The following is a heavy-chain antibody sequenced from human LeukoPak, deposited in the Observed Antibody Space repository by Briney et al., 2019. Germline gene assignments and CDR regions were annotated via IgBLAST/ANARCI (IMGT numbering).Heavy chain of an antibody. CDR2: TIPIFGTA. CDR3: ASEIAVAAPWYFDL. J-gene: IGHJ2*01. V-gene: IGHV1-69*06. D-gene: IGHD6-19*01. CDR1: GGTFSSYA. Sequence: ASVKVSCKASGGTFSSYAISWVRQAPGQGLEWMGRTIPIFGTANYAQKFQGRVTITADKSTSTAYMELSSLRSEDTAVYYCASEIAVAAPWYFDLWGRGTLVTVSS.